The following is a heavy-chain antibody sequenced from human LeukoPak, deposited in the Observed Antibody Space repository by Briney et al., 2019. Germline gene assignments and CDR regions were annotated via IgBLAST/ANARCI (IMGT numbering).Heavy chain of an antibody. J-gene: IGHJ3*01. CDR3: TRDIDDVLTGDDAFDV. D-gene: IGHD3-9*01. Sequence: QPGGSLRLSCAASGFTFNKYAMSWVRQAPGKGLEWDSTISGSGESIYYEDSVKGRFTISRDNSKNTLSLQMDSLRADDTGLYYCTRDIDDVLTGDDAFDVWGQGTVVTVSS. V-gene: IGHV3-23*01. CDR2: ISGSGESI. CDR1: GFTFNKYA.